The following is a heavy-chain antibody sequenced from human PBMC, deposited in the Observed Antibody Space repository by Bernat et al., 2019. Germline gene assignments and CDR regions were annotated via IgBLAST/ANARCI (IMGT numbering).Heavy chain of an antibody. CDR3: ARISSEIYYYYSYGMDV. D-gene: IGHD6-25*01. J-gene: IGHJ6*02. CDR1: GFTVSSNY. V-gene: IGHV3-66*01. Sequence: EVQLVESGGGLVQPGGSLRLSCAASGFTVSSNYMSWVRQAPGKGLEWVSVIYSGGSTYYADSVKGRFTISRDNSKNTLYLQMNSLRAEDTAVYYCARISSEIYYYYSYGMDVWGQGTTVTVSS. CDR2: IYSGGST.